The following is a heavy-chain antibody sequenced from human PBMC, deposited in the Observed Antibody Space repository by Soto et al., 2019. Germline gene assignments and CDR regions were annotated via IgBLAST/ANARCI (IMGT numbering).Heavy chain of an antibody. J-gene: IGHJ6*02. CDR2: INPSGGST. D-gene: IGHD3-3*01. V-gene: IGHV1-46*01. CDR1: GDTFTSYY. CDR3: ARDLLRSVVTIFHYYYSMDV. Sequence: GASVKVSCKASGDTFTSYYMHWVRQAPGQGLEWMGIINPSGGSTSYAQKFQGRVTMTRDTSTSTVYMERSSLRSEDTAVYYCARDLLRSVVTIFHYYYSMDVWGQGTTVTVSS.